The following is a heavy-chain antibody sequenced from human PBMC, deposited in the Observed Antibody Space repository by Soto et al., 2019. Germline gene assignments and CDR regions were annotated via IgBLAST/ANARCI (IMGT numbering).Heavy chain of an antibody. Sequence: GASVKVSCKASGGTFSSYAISWVRQAPGQGLEWMGGIIPIFGTANYAQKFQGRVTITADESTSTAYMELSSLRSEDTAVYYCARIDYYDSSGLLAPTDYWGQGTLVTVSS. V-gene: IGHV1-69*13. D-gene: IGHD3-22*01. CDR3: ARIDYYDSSGLLAPTDY. CDR1: GGTFSSYA. CDR2: IIPIFGTA. J-gene: IGHJ4*02.